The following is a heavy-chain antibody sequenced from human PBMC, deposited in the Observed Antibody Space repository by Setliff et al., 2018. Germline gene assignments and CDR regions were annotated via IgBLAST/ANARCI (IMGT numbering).Heavy chain of an antibody. Sequence: SETLSLTCTVSGASISSSSYYWAWIRQPPGRGLELVGSIFYGGSTNYNPALKSRVTISVDTSKNQFSLKLSSVTAADTAVYYCARGVPYYNFWSCYYGPLHYFDYWGQGTLVTVSS. CDR3: ARGVPYYNFWSCYYGPLHYFDY. CDR2: IFYGGST. V-gene: IGHV4-39*07. CDR1: GASISSSSYY. J-gene: IGHJ4*02. D-gene: IGHD3-3*01.